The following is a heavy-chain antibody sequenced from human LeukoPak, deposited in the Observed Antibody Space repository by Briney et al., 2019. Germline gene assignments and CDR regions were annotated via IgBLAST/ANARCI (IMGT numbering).Heavy chain of an antibody. CDR3: ATQAAGGPLEY. D-gene: IGHD2-15*01. J-gene: IGHJ4*02. V-gene: IGHV4-39*01. CDR1: GDSISSSSYY. CDR2: IYYTGSI. Sequence: SETLSLTCTVSGDSISSSSYYWAWIRQPPGKGLEWIGSIYYTGSIHYIPSLKSRVTISLDTSKNQFSPNLSSVTAADTAVCYCATQAAGGPLEYWGQGTLVTVSS.